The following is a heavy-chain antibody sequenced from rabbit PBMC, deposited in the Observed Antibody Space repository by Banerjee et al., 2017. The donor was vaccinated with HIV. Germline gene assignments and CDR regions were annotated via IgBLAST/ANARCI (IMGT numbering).Heavy chain of an antibody. D-gene: IGHD8-1*01. Sequence: QEQLEESGGDLVKPEGSLTLTCTASGFSFSSSYWICWVRQAPGKGPEWIACIYAGSSDTTYYASWAKGRFTISKTSSTTVTLQMTSLTAADTATYFCTRGYDTKSYYYFDLWGPGTLVTVS. CDR2: IYAGSSDTT. CDR3: TRGYDTKSYYYFDL. V-gene: IGHV1S45*01. J-gene: IGHJ4*01. CDR1: GFSFSSSYW.